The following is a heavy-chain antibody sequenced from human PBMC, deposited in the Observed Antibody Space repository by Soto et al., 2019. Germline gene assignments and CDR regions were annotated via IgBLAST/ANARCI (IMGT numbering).Heavy chain of an antibody. CDR2: ISSSSSYI. CDR1: GFTFSSYS. J-gene: IGHJ5*02. D-gene: IGHD3-10*01. CDR3: ARSGPRGWFDP. Sequence: VQLVESGGGVVQPGRSLRLSCAASGFTFSSYSMNWVRQAPGKGLEWVSSISSSSSYIYYADSVKGRFTISRDNAKNSLYLQMNSLRAEDTAVYYCARSGPRGWFDPWGQGTLVTVSS. V-gene: IGHV3-21*01.